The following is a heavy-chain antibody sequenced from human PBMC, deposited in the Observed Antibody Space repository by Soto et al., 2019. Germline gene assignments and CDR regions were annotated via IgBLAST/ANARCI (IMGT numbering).Heavy chain of an antibody. J-gene: IGHJ4*02. Sequence: GASVKVSCKASGYTFTSYYMHWVRQAPGQGLEWMGIINPSGGSTSYAQKFQGRVTMTRDTSTSTVYTELSSLRSEDTAVYYCARVTYDFWSDVHYFDYWGQGTLVTVSS. D-gene: IGHD3-3*01. CDR1: GYTFTSYY. V-gene: IGHV1-46*01. CDR2: INPSGGST. CDR3: ARVTYDFWSDVHYFDY.